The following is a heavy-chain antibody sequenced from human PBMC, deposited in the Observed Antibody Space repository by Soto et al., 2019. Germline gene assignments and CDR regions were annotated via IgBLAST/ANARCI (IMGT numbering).Heavy chain of an antibody. D-gene: IGHD1-20*01. CDR1: GFTFSSYT. CDR2: VSGSGGST. V-gene: IGHV3-23*01. Sequence: GGSLRLSCAASGFTFSSYTMSWVRQAPGKVLEWISAVSGSGGSTYYADSVKGRFTISRDNSKDTLYLQMNNLRAEDTAVYYCAKPPDYNWNDYWGQGTLVTVSS. CDR3: AKPPDYNWNDY. J-gene: IGHJ4*02.